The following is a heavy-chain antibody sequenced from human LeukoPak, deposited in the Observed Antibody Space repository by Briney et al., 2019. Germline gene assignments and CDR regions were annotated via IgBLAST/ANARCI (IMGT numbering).Heavy chain of an antibody. V-gene: IGHV3-23*01. D-gene: IGHD3-16*01. Sequence: PGGSLRLSCAVSGFSVSSFGMSWVRQAPGKGLEWISAISLNGETTWYADSVKGRFTISRDNSKNTLYLQMNSLRAEDTAVYYCANVDYNAFDIWGQGTMVTVSS. CDR2: ISLNGETT. CDR1: GFSVSSFG. J-gene: IGHJ3*02. CDR3: ANVDYNAFDI.